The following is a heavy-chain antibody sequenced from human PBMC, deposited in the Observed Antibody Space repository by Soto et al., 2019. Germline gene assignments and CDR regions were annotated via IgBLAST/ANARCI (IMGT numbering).Heavy chain of an antibody. D-gene: IGHD2-15*01. CDR1: GGTFSAYA. CDR3: ARSTVVVAGTTLHYYYGMDV. CDR2: IIPMFGTR. Sequence: CKDSGGTFSAYAINWVRQAPGQGLEWMGGIIPMFGTRNYAQKFQGRVTVIADESTSTAYMELSSLRSEDTAVYYCARSTVVVAGTTLHYYYGMDVWGQGTTVTVSS. V-gene: IGHV1-69*01. J-gene: IGHJ6*02.